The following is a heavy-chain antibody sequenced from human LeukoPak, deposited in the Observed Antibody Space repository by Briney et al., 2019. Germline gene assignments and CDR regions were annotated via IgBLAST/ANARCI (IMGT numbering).Heavy chain of an antibody. CDR3: PRGGWAYRYFDF. CDR2: ISSSGGST. J-gene: IGHJ2*01. V-gene: IGHV3-64*01. D-gene: IGHD1-26*01. Sequence: GGSLRLSCAASGFTFSSYAMNWVRQAPGKGLEYVSAISSSGGSTYYANSVKGRFTISRDNSKNTLYLQMNSLRAEDTAVYYCPRGGWAYRYFDFWGRGTLVTVSS. CDR1: GFTFSSYA.